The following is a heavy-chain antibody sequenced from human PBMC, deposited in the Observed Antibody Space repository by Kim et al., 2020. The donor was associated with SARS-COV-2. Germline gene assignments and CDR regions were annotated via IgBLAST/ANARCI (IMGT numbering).Heavy chain of an antibody. J-gene: IGHJ4*02. Sequence: GGSLRLSCAASGFTFSDHYMDWVRQAPGKGLEWVGRTRDKVNSYTTEYAASVKGRFFISRDASENFMYQQMNSLKTEDTAVYYCARRKDYNRNWSPIDYWAQGTLVTVSS. CDR1: GFTFSDHY. CDR2: TRDKVNSYTT. V-gene: IGHV3-72*01. CDR3: ARRKDYNRNWSPIDY. D-gene: IGHD6-13*01.